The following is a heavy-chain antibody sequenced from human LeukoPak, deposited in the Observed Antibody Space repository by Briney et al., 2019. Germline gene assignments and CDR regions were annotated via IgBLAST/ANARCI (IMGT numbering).Heavy chain of an antibody. J-gene: IGHJ4*02. D-gene: IGHD3-10*01. CDR3: ANLPRGDY. Sequence: GGSLRLSCAASGFTVSRNYMSWVRQAPGKGLEWVSVIYSGGNTYYADFVKGRFTISRDNSKNTLYLQINSLTAEDTPVYYCANLPRGDYWGLGTLVTVSS. CDR1: GFTVSRNY. CDR2: IYSGGNT. V-gene: IGHV3-53*01.